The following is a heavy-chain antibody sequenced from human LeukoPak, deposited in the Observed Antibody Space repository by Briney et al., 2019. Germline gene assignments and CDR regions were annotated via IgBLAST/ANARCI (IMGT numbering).Heavy chain of an antibody. CDR1: GFTFSSYA. D-gene: IGHD3-9*01. J-gene: IGHJ4*02. CDR3: AKDRKTNDILTGYYKKGFSGFDY. CDR2: ISGSGGST. Sequence: GGSLRLSCAASGFTFSSYAMSWVRQAPGKGLEWVSAISGSGGSTYYADSVKGRFTISRDNSKNTIYLQMNSLRAEDTAVYYCAKDRKTNDILTGYYKKGFSGFDYWGQGTLVTVSS. V-gene: IGHV3-23*01.